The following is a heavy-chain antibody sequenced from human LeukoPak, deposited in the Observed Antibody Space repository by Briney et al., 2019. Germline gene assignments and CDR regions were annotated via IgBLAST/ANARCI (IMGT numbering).Heavy chain of an antibody. J-gene: IGHJ5*01. V-gene: IGHV4-59*08. CDR2: IYYSGST. CDR3: ARSSLRNWFDS. D-gene: IGHD6-6*01. Sequence: PSETLSLTCTVSGGSISSYYWNWIRQPPGKGLEWIGYIYYSGSTNYNPSLKSRVTISVDTSKNQFSLKLSSVTAADTAVYYCARSSLRNWFDSWGQGTLVTVSS. CDR1: GGSISSYY.